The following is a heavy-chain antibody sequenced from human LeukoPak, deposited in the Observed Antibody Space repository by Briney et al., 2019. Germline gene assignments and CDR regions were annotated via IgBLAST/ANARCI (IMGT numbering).Heavy chain of an antibody. CDR1: GYTFTSYG. D-gene: IGHD3-22*01. CDR3: ARTTSGYYPPDY. Sequence: ASVKVSCKASGYTFTSYGISWVRQAPGQGLEWMGWISAYNGNTNYAQKLHGRVTMTTDTSTSTAYMELRSRRSDDTAVYYCARTTSGYYPPDYWGQGTLVTVSS. V-gene: IGHV1-18*01. CDR2: ISAYNGNT. J-gene: IGHJ4*02.